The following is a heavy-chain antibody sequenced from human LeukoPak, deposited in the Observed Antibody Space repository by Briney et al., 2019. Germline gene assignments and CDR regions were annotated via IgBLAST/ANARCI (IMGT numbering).Heavy chain of an antibody. CDR2: IWYDGSNK. D-gene: IGHD3-10*01. J-gene: IGHJ6*02. CDR1: GFTFSSYG. Sequence: PGRSLRLSYAASGFTFSSYGMHWVRQAPGKGLEWVAVIWYDGSNKYYADSVKGRFTISRDNSKNTLYLQMNSLRAEDTAVYYCARDPRGGSGSSLYYYYYYGMDVRGQGTTVTVSS. CDR3: ARDPRGGSGSSLYYYYYYGMDV. V-gene: IGHV3-33*01.